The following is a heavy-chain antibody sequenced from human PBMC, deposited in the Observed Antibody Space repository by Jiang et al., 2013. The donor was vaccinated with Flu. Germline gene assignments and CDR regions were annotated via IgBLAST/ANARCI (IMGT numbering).Heavy chain of an antibody. V-gene: IGHV1-46*01. D-gene: IGHD1-1*01. Sequence: VQLVESGAEVKEPGASVKVSCKASAYTFTTYHIHWVRQAPGQGLEWMGIIKATDGTTRFAQKFRGRVTMTRDTSASTVYMELSSLRSEDTAVYYCAGEKGDTYNIGDYWGPGEPWSPSPQ. CDR2: IKATDGTT. J-gene: IGHJ4*02. CDR1: AYTFTTYH. CDR3: AGEKGDTYNIGDY.